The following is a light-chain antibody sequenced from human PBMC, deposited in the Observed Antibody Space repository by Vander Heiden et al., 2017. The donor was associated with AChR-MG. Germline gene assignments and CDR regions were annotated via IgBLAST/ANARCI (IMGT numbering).Light chain of an antibody. J-gene: IGLJ3*02. Sequence: NFVLTQPQSVSESPGKTVTIPSTRSSSSIVSNYLQWYQQRPGTVTSTVIYGDNRRPSGVPGRFSGSIDSSTNSASLTIAGLKTEDEADYYCQSYNTTNRVFGGGTKLTVL. V-gene: IGLV6-57*03. CDR3: QSYNTTNRV. CDR2: GDN. CDR1: SSSIVSNY.